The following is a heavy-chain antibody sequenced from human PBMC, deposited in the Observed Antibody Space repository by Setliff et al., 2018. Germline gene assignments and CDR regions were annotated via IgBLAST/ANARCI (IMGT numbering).Heavy chain of an antibody. J-gene: IGHJ6*03. Sequence: SETLSLTCNVSGGSFSTSSDYWGWIRQPPGKGLEWIGSINYSGRNYYNPSLKSRVTIFADTSNNQFSLLLNSVTAADTALYYCARQKYWSGYYGEGYYYYMDVWGKGTTVTVSS. D-gene: IGHD3-3*01. V-gene: IGHV4-39*01. CDR2: INYSGRN. CDR3: ARQKYWSGYYGEGYYYYMDV. CDR1: GGSFSTSSDY.